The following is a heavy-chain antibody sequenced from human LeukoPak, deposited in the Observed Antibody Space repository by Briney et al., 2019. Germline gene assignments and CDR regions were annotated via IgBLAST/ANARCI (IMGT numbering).Heavy chain of an antibody. CDR1: GFTFDDYA. V-gene: IGHV3-9*01. D-gene: IGHD5-18*01. CDR3: AKTPRGYSYGVYFDY. CDR2: ISWNSGSI. J-gene: IGHJ4*02. Sequence: PGRSLRLSCAASGFTFDDYAMHWVRQAPGKGLEWVSGISWNSGSIGYADSVKGRFTISIDNAKNSLYLQMNSLRAEDTALYYCAKTPRGYSYGVYFDYWGQGTLVTVSS.